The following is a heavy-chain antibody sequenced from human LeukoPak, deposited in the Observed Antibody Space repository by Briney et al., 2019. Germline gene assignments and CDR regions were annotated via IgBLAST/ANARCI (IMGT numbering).Heavy chain of an antibody. CDR2: TSSSGSTI. CDR1: GFTFSSYE. Sequence: PGGSLRLSCAASGFTFSSYEMNWVRQAPGKGLEWVSYTSSSGSTIYYADSVKGRFTISRDNAKNSLYLQMNSLRAEDTAVYYCARDTYYYDSGKTPTGVWGKGTTVTVSS. J-gene: IGHJ6*04. V-gene: IGHV3-48*03. CDR3: ARDTYYYDSGKTPTGV. D-gene: IGHD3-22*01.